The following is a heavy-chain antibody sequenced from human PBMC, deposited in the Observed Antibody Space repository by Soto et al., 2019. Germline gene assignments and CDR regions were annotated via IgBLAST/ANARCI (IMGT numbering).Heavy chain of an antibody. J-gene: IGHJ3*02. Sequence: SVEVSCKXSGGTFSSYAISWVRQAPGQGLEWMGGIIPIFGTANYAQKFQGRVTITADKSTSTAYMELSSLRSEDTAVYYCAREARRVDGITMIVVSAAFDIWGQGTMVTVSS. CDR3: AREARRVDGITMIVVSAAFDI. CDR2: IIPIFGTA. CDR1: GGTFSSYA. V-gene: IGHV1-69*06. D-gene: IGHD3-22*01.